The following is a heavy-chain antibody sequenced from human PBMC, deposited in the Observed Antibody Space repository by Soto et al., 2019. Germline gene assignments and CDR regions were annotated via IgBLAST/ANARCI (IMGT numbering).Heavy chain of an antibody. CDR1: GYTFTSYG. CDR3: ARGRLIWFGELSDGMDV. Sequence: ASVKVSCKASGYTFTSYGISWVRQAPGQGLEWMGWISAYNGNTNYAQKLQGRATMTTDTSTSTAYMELRSLRSDDTAVYYCARGRLIWFGELSDGMDVWGQGTTVTVSS. CDR2: ISAYNGNT. D-gene: IGHD3-10*01. J-gene: IGHJ6*02. V-gene: IGHV1-18*01.